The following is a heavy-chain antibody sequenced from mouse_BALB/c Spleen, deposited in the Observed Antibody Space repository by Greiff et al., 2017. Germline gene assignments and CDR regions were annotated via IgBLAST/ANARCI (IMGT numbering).Heavy chain of an antibody. V-gene: IGHV1-67*01. J-gene: IGHJ1*01. CDR2: ISIYYDNT. CDR3: ARKRDYGYDWYFDV. Sequence: LQESGPELVRPGESVKISCKGSGYTFTDYAMHWVKQSHAKSLEWIGVISIYYDNTNYNQKFKGKATMTVDKSSSTAYMELARLTSEDSAIYYCARKRDYGYDWYFDVWGAGTTVTVSS. CDR1: GYTFTDYA. D-gene: IGHD2-2*01.